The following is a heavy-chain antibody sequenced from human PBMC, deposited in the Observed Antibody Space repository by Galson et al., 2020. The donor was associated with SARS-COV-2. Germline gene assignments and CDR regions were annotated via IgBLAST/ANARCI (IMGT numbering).Heavy chain of an antibody. Sequence: GESLKISCAASGFTFSSYGMHWVRQAPGKGLEWVAVISYDGSNKYYADSVKGRFTISRDNSKNTLYLQMNSLRAEDTAVYYCAKDKMYYDILTGYYPGSYYYYYYMDVWGKGTTVTVSS. D-gene: IGHD3-9*01. V-gene: IGHV3-30*18. CDR1: GFTFSSYG. J-gene: IGHJ6*03. CDR3: AKDKMYYDILTGYYPGSYYYYYYMDV. CDR2: ISYDGSNK.